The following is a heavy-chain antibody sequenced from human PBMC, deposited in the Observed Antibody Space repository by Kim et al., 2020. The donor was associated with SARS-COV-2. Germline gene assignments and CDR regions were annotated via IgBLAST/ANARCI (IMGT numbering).Heavy chain of an antibody. J-gene: IGHJ4*02. V-gene: IGHV3-30*04. CDR3: ASGECSTSCGFDY. D-gene: IGHD2-2*01. CDR1: GFTFSSYA. Sequence: GGSLRLSCAASGFTFSSYAMHWVRQAPGKGLERVAVISYDGSNKYYADSVKGRFTISRDNSKNTLYLQMNSLRAEDTAVYYCASGECSTSCGFDYWGQGT. CDR2: ISYDGSNK.